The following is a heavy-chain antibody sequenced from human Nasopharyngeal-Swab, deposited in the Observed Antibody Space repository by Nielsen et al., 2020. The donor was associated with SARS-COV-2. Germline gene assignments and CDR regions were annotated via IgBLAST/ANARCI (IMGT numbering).Heavy chain of an antibody. J-gene: IGHJ4*02. Sequence: SETLSLTCAVYGGSFSGYYWSWIRQPPGKGLEWIGEINHSGSTNYNPSLKSRVTISVATSKNQFSLKLNSVTAADTAVYYCARVSGGLDYWGQGTLVTVPS. D-gene: IGHD1-1*01. CDR1: GGSFSGYY. V-gene: IGHV4-34*01. CDR2: INHSGST. CDR3: ARVSGGLDY.